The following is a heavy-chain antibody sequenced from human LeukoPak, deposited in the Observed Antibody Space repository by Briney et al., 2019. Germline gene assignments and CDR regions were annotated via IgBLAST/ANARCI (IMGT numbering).Heavy chain of an antibody. J-gene: IGHJ4*02. V-gene: IGHV1-2*02. Sequence: ASVKVSCKASGYTFTGYYMHRVRQAPGQGLEWIGWINPNSGGTNYAQKFQGRVTMTRDTSISTAYMELSRLRSDDTAVYYCARDFEYSYGPWDYWGQGTLVTVSS. CDR3: ARDFEYSYGPWDY. CDR1: GYTFTGYY. CDR2: INPNSGGT. D-gene: IGHD5-18*01.